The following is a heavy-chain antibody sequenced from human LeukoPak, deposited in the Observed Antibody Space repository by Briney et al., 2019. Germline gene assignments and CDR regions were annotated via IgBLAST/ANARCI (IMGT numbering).Heavy chain of an antibody. J-gene: IGHJ4*02. CDR2: ISGSGGST. D-gene: IGHD3-22*01. CDR3: AKAGGGYYYDSSGYYTYFDY. Sequence: GGSLRLSCAASGFTFSSYGMHWVRQAPGKGLEWVSAISGSGGSTYYADSVKGRFTISRDNSKNTLYLQMNSLRAEDTAVYYCAKAGGGYYYDSSGYYTYFDYWGQGTLVTVSS. CDR1: GFTFSSYG. V-gene: IGHV3-23*01.